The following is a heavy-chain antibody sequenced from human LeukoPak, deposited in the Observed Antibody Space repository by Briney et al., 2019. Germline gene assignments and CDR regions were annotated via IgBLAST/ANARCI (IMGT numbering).Heavy chain of an antibody. CDR3: AKGVYSSGTGYFDY. CDR1: GFTFDDYG. Sequence: RSGGSLRLSCAASGFTFDDYGMSWVRQAPGKGLEWVSAINWNGGSTAYADSVKGRFTISRDNTRNSLYLQMNSLRAEDTALYYCAKGVYSSGTGYFDYWGRGTLVTVSS. D-gene: IGHD6-19*01. CDR2: INWNGGST. J-gene: IGHJ2*01. V-gene: IGHV3-20*04.